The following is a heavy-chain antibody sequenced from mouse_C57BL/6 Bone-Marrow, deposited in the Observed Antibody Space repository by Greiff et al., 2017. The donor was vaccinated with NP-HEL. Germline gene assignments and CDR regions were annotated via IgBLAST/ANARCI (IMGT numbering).Heavy chain of an antibody. V-gene: IGHV1-54*01. CDR2: INPGSGGT. Sequence: VQLQQSGAELVRPGTSVKVSCKASGYAFTNYLIEWVKQRPGQGLEWIGVINPGSGGTNYNEKFKGKATLTADKSSSTAYVQLSSLTSEDSAVYFCARGGIYYDYAWFAYWGQGTLVTVSA. J-gene: IGHJ3*01. CDR3: ARGGIYYDYAWFAY. CDR1: GYAFTNYL. D-gene: IGHD2-4*01.